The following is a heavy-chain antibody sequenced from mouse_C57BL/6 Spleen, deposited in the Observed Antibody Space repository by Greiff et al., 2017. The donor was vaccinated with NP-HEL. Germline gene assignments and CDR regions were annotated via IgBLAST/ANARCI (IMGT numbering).Heavy chain of an antibody. CDR3: ARSGSYYYGFAY. Sequence: QVQLHQSGAELVKPGASVKISCKASGYAFSSYWMNWVKQRPGKGLEWIGQIYPGDGDTNYNGKFKGKATLTADKSSSTAYMQLSSLTSEDSAVYFCARSGSYYYGFAYWGQGTLVTVSA. CDR1: GYAFSSYW. J-gene: IGHJ3*01. D-gene: IGHD1-1*01. V-gene: IGHV1-80*01. CDR2: IYPGDGDT.